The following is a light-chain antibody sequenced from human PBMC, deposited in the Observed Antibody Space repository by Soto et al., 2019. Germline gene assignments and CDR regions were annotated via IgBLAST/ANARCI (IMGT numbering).Light chain of an antibody. V-gene: IGKV3-15*01. CDR2: GAS. CDR1: QSVSSN. J-gene: IGKJ2*01. Sequence: EIVMTQSPATLSVSPGERATLSCRASQSVSSNLAWYQQKPGQAPRLLIYGASTRATGIPARFSGSGSGTEFTLTISSLQSEDFALYYCQQYNIWPPYTLGQGTNLEIK. CDR3: QQYNIWPPYT.